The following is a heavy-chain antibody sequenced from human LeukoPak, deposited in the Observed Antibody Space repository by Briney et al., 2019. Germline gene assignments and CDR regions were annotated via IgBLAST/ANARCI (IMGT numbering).Heavy chain of an antibody. Sequence: GGSLRLSCAASGLTFSSYLMHWVRQAPGKGLVWVSRINSDGSSTSYADSVKGRFTISRDNAKNTLYLQMNSLRAEDTAVYYCARTSSSWYYFDYWGQGTLVTVSS. CDR3: ARTSSSWYYFDY. CDR2: INSDGSST. V-gene: IGHV3-74*01. D-gene: IGHD6-13*01. J-gene: IGHJ4*02. CDR1: GLTFSSYL.